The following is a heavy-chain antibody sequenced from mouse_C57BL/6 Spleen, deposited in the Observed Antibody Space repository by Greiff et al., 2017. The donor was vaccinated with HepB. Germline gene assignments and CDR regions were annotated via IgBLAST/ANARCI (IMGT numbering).Heavy chain of an antibody. D-gene: IGHD2-4*01. V-gene: IGHV1-64*01. J-gene: IGHJ3*01. Sequence: QVQLQQPGAELVKPGASVKLSCKASGYTFTSYWMHWVKQRPGQGLEWIGMIHPNSGSTNYNEKFKSKATLTVDKSSSTAYMQLSSLTSEDSAVYYCANYYDYDLAWFAYWGQGTLVTVSA. CDR2: IHPNSGST. CDR3: ANYYDYDLAWFAY. CDR1: GYTFTSYW.